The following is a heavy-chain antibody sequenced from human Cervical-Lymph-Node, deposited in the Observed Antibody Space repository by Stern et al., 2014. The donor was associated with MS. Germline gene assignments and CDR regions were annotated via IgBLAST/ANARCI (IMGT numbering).Heavy chain of an antibody. CDR2: IYYSGST. J-gene: IGHJ4*02. CDR3: SRDSRVDDLHFDY. D-gene: IGHD2-2*01. V-gene: IGHV4-61*01. CDR1: GGSVSSGSYY. Sequence: QVQLQESGPGLVKPSETLSLTCTFSGGSVSSGSYYWSWIRQPPGKGLEWLGYIYYSGSTHYNPSLKSRVNISVDTSQNQFSLTMSSVTAADTAVYYCSRDSRVDDLHFDYWGQGTLVTVSS.